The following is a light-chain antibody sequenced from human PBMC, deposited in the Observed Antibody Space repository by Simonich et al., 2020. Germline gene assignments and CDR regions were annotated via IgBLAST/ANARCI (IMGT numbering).Light chain of an antibody. CDR3: QQYNSYSRT. Sequence: DIVMTQSPDSLAVSLGERATINCKSSQSVLYSSNNKNYLAWYQQKPGQPPKLLIYWASNRESGVPDRFSGSGSGTEFTLTISSLQPDDFATYYCQQYNSYSRTFGQGTKVEIK. CDR2: WAS. CDR1: QSVLYSSNNKNY. V-gene: IGKV4-1*01. J-gene: IGKJ1*01.